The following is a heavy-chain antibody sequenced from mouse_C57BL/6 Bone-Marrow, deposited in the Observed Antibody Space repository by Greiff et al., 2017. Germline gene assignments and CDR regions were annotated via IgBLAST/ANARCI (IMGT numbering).Heavy chain of an antibody. CDR3: ARGNYDYEDYYAMDY. J-gene: IGHJ4*01. CDR2: IDPSDSYT. D-gene: IGHD2-4*01. CDR1: GYTFTSYW. Sequence: VQLQQPGAELVMPGASVKLSCKASGYTFTSYWMHWVKQRPGQGLEWIGEIDPSDSYTNYNQKFKGKSTLTVDKSSSTAYMQLSSLTSEDSAVYYCARGNYDYEDYYAMDYWGQGTSVTVSS. V-gene: IGHV1-69*01.